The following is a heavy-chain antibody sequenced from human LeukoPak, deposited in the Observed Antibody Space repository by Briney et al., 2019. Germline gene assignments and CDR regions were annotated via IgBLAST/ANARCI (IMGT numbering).Heavy chain of an antibody. J-gene: IGHJ4*02. V-gene: IGHV3-30-3*01. Sequence: SCKASGYTFTGYYMHWVRQAPGKGLEWVAVISYDGSNKYYADSVKGRFTISRDNSKNTLYLQMNSLRAEDTAVYYCARDPGGDGASYFDYWGQGTLVTVSS. CDR1: GYTFTGYY. CDR3: ARDPGGDGASYFDY. D-gene: IGHD2-21*02. CDR2: ISYDGSNK.